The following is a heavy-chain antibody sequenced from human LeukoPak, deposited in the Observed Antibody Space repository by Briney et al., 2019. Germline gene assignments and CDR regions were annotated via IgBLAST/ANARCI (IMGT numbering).Heavy chain of an antibody. CDR3: VKEASKTFGIYTADY. CDR2: IPASGPKT. CDR1: GFTFSSSA. Sequence: PGGSLRLSCAAFGFTFSSSAMGWVRRAPQKGLEWVSAIPASGPKTYYTGSVRGRFTISRDNSKNTVYLQMQSLRAEDTAVYYCVKEASKTFGIYTADYWGQGTLVTVSS. J-gene: IGHJ4*02. D-gene: IGHD3-16*01. V-gene: IGHV3-23*01.